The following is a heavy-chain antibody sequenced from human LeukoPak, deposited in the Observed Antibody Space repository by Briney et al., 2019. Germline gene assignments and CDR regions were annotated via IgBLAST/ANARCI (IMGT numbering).Heavy chain of an antibody. V-gene: IGHV3-23*01. J-gene: IGHJ4*02. CDR2: ISGSGGRT. CDR3: AKAEYSSGWYSSPSAIDY. Sequence: GGSLRLSCAASGFTFSSYAMSWVRQAPGKGLEWVSVISGSGGRTYYADSVKGRFTISRDNSKNTLYLQMNSLRAEDSAVYYCAKAEYSSGWYSSPSAIDYWGQGTLVTVSS. CDR1: GFTFSSYA. D-gene: IGHD6-19*01.